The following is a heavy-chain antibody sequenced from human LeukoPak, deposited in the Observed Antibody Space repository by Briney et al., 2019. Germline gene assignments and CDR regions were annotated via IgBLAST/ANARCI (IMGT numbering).Heavy chain of an antibody. CDR3: ARDDLYCSSTSCYPPI. V-gene: IGHV3-74*01. D-gene: IGHD2-2*01. J-gene: IGHJ4*02. Sequence: PGGSLRLSCAASGFTFSSYWMHWVRQAPGKGLVWVSRINSDGSSTSYADSVKGRFTISRDNAKDTLYLQMNSLRAEDTAVYYCARDDLYCSSTSCYPPIWGQGTLVTVSS. CDR2: INSDGSST. CDR1: GFTFSSYW.